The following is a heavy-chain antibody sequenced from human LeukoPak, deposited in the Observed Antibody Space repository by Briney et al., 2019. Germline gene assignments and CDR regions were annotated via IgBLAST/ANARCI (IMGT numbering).Heavy chain of an antibody. D-gene: IGHD3-9*01. CDR1: GYTFTSYG. J-gene: IGHJ4*02. CDR3: ARPHSYYDILTGYDQDYFDY. CDR2: ISAYNGNT. V-gene: IGHV1-18*04. Sequence: ASVKVSCKASGYTFTSYGISWVRQAPGQGLEWMGWISAYNGNTNYAQKLQGGVTMTTDTSTSTAYMELRSLRSDDTAVYYCARPHSYYDILTGYDQDYFDYWGQGTLVTVSS.